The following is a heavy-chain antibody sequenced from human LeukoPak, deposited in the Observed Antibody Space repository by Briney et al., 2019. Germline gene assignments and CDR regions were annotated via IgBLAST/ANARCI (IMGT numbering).Heavy chain of an antibody. CDR3: ARRGTAAELEY. D-gene: IGHD6-13*01. V-gene: IGHV1-18*01. Sequence: ASVTVSFKASGYTFTNYAITWVRQAPGQGLEGMGWISTYNSDKTYAQKLQGRVTMTTDTSTGTAYMEVRSLRSDDTAVYYCARRGTAAELEYWGQGTLVTVSS. CDR2: ISTYNSDK. CDR1: GYTFTNYA. J-gene: IGHJ4*02.